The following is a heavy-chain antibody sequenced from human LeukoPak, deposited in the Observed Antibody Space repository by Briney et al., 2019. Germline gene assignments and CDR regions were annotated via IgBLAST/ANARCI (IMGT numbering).Heavy chain of an antibody. V-gene: IGHV3-66*01. Sequence: GGSLRLSCAASGFSLSRYWMSWVRQAPGKGLEWVSDLYSGGGAYYADSVKDRFTISRDYSQNTLLLQMNSLRAEDTALYYCARGKTSDDIIEDAFDIWGQGTMVAVSS. D-gene: IGHD3-9*01. CDR1: GFSLSRYW. J-gene: IGHJ3*02. CDR3: ARGKTSDDIIEDAFDI. CDR2: LYSGGGA.